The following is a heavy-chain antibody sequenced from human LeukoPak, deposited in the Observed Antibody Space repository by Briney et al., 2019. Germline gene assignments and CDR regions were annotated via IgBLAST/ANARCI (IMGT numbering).Heavy chain of an antibody. CDR1: EFTVSSNY. D-gene: IGHD3-10*01. J-gene: IGHJ4*02. V-gene: IGHV3-53*04. Sequence: PGGSLRLSCAASEFTVSSNYMSWVRQAPGKGLEWVPVIYSGGSTFYADSVKGRFTISRHSSKNTMYLQMNSLRTEDTAMYYCATSAGEDFEYWGQGTLVTVSS. CDR2: IYSGGST. CDR3: ATSAGEDFEY.